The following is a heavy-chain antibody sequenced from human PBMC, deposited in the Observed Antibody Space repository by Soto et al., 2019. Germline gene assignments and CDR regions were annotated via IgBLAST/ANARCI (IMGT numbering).Heavy chain of an antibody. D-gene: IGHD3-3*01. Sequence: QVQLQESGPGLVKPSETLSLTCTVSGGSISSYYWSWIRQPAGKGLEWIGRIYTSGSTNYNPSRKSQVTISVDTAKNHFSRRQSSWTAADTAVYYLAIEKVTYYDFWSGWAFDPWGQRTPVTVSS. J-gene: IGHJ5*02. CDR1: GGSISSYY. V-gene: IGHV4-4*07. CDR3: AIEKVTYYDFWSGWAFDP. CDR2: IYTSGST.